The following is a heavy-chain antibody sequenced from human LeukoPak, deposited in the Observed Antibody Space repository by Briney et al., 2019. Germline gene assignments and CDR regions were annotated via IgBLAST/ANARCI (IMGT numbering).Heavy chain of an antibody. D-gene: IGHD2-15*01. Sequence: PGGSLRLSCASSVFTFSSYSMNGVRQAPGRGLEWVSSISSSSSYIYYADSVKGRFTISRDNDKNSLYLQMNSRRAEDTAVYYCARDLGSEMYYYGMDVWGQGTRVTVSS. CDR3: ARDLGSEMYYYGMDV. J-gene: IGHJ6*02. CDR1: VFTFSSYS. CDR2: ISSSSSYI. V-gene: IGHV3-21*01.